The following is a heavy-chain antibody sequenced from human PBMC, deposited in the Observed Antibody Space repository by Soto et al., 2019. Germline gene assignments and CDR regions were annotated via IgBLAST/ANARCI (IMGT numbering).Heavy chain of an antibody. CDR2: IWYDGSNK. CDR1: GFTFSSYG. D-gene: IGHD3-16*02. Sequence: GGSLRLSCAASGFTFSSYGMHWVRQAPGKGLEWVAVIWYDGSNKYYADSVKGRFTISRDNSKNTLYLQMNSLRAEDTAVYYCAREASYDYIWGSYRPYYFDYWGQGTLVTVSS. CDR3: AREASYDYIWGSYRPYYFDY. J-gene: IGHJ4*02. V-gene: IGHV3-33*01.